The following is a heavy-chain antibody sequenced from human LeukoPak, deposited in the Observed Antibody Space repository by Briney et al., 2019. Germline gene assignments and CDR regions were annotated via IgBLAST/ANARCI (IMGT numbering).Heavy chain of an antibody. Sequence: GGSLRLSCAASGFTFSDYYISWIRHAPGKGLEWISYISRSGSTTYYADSVKGRFTISRDNAKNSLYLQMNSLRAEDTAVYYCARRRDYDILTGHRVLDPWGQGTLVTVSS. V-gene: IGHV3-11*04. CDR3: ARRRDYDILTGHRVLDP. J-gene: IGHJ5*02. CDR2: ISRSGSTT. CDR1: GFTFSDYY. D-gene: IGHD3-9*01.